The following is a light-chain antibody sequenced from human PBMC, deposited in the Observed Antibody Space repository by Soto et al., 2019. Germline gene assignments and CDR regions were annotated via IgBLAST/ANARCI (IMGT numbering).Light chain of an antibody. Sequence: EVVLTQSPATLSLSPGERATLSCRASQSVSSYLAWYQQKPGQAPRLLMYEASNRATGIPARFSGGGSRTDFTLTISSLEPEDFAVYYCQQRSDWPWTFGQGTKVDI. V-gene: IGKV3-11*01. CDR2: EAS. CDR1: QSVSSY. CDR3: QQRSDWPWT. J-gene: IGKJ1*01.